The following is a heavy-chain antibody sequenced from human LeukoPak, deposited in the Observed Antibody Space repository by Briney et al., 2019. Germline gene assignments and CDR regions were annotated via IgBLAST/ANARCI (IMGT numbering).Heavy chain of an antibody. J-gene: IGHJ4*02. D-gene: IGHD2-8*02. Sequence: PGGSLRLSCAASGFTFMYYWMSWVRQAPGKGLEWVANMNDGGSEKYYVDAVKGRFTISRDNAKNSLYLQMNSLRGEDTGVYYCARGGAVGTVDYWGQGTLVTVSS. V-gene: IGHV3-7*01. CDR2: MNDGGSEK. CDR3: ARGGAVGTVDY. CDR1: GFTFMYYW.